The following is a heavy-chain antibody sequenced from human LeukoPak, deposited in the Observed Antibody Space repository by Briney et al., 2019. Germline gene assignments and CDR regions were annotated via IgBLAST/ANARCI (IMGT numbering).Heavy chain of an antibody. D-gene: IGHD5-12*01. V-gene: IGHV3-21*01. J-gene: IGHJ4*02. CDR1: GFTFSSYS. CDR3: ARDPYEIVATPYYFDY. Sequence: PGGSLRLSCAASGFTFSSYSMNWVRQAPGKGLEWVSSISSSSSYIYYADSVRGRFTISRDNAKNSLYLQMNSLRAEDTAVYYCARDPYEIVATPYYFDYGGQGTLVTVSS. CDR2: ISSSSSYI.